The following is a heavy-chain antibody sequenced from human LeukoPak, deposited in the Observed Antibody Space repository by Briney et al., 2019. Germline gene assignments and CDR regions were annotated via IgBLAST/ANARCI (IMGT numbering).Heavy chain of an antibody. Sequence: ASVKVSCKASGYTFTSYDINWVRQATGQGLEWMGWMNPNSGGTGYAQNFQGRVTMTRNTSTRTAYMGLSSLRYEDTAVYFCARGAELWDDAFDVWGQGTVVTVSS. CDR1: GYTFTSYD. D-gene: IGHD1-26*01. J-gene: IGHJ3*01. V-gene: IGHV1-8*01. CDR2: MNPNSGGT. CDR3: ARGAELWDDAFDV.